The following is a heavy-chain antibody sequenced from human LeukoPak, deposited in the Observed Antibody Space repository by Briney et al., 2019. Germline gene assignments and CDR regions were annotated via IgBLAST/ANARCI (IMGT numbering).Heavy chain of an antibody. CDR2: VYNSGDT. CDR3: ARLKLGAYFDL. Sequence: PSETLSLTCTVSGGSTSSDYWSWIRQSPGKGLEWVGYVYNSGDTGKNPSLKSRVTILLNTSKNQCSLKLTSVSAADTAVYYCARLKLGAYFDLWGRGTLVTVSS. D-gene: IGHD3-16*01. CDR1: GGSTSSDY. J-gene: IGHJ2*01. V-gene: IGHV4-59*08.